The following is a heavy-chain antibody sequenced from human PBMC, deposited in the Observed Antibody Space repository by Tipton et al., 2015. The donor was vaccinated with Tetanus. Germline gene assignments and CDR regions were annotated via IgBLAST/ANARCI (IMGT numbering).Heavy chain of an antibody. CDR1: GFSFASYG. J-gene: IGHJ2*01. V-gene: IGHV3-23*01. D-gene: IGHD6-6*01. CDR3: AKDYSSSSWTWSRRYFDL. CDR2: IRNRGDAT. Sequence: SLRLSCAASGFSFASYGMHWVRQAPGKGLEWVSSIRNRGDATYYADSVKGRFTISRDSSESTLYLQMNSLRPEDTAVYFCAKDYSSSSWTWSRRYFDLWGRGTLVAVSS.